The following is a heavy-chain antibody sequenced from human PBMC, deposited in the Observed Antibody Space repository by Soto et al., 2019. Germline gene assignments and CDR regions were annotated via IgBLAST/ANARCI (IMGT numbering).Heavy chain of an antibody. Sequence: QVQLVQSGAEVKKPGSSVKVSCKASGGTFSSNAINWVRQARGQGLEWMGGIIPPFGTTNYAQKVQCRVMIAADESTCTVYMELSSLKSEDTAVYYCARDVLVVVVAATRAVGWFDPWGQGTLVTVSS. CDR1: GGTFSSNA. V-gene: IGHV1-69*01. CDR2: IIPPFGTT. CDR3: ARDVLVVVVAATRAVGWFDP. D-gene: IGHD2-15*01. J-gene: IGHJ5*02.